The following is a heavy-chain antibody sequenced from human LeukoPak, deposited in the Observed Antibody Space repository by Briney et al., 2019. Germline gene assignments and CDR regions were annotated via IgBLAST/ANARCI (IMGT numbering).Heavy chain of an antibody. CDR2: IIPILGIA. J-gene: IGHJ6*02. CDR1: GGTFSSYA. V-gene: IGHV1-69*04. D-gene: IGHD6-13*01. Sequence: SVKVSCKASGGTFSSYAISWVRQAPGQGLEWMGRIIPILGIANYAQKFQGRVTITADKSTSTAYMELSSLRSEDTAVYYCARGFRYSSSWYDYYYGMDVWGQGTTVTVSS. CDR3: ARGFRYSSSWYDYYYGMDV.